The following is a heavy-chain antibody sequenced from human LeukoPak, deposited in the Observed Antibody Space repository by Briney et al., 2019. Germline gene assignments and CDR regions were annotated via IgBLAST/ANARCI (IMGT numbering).Heavy chain of an antibody. D-gene: IGHD3-10*01. V-gene: IGHV4-59*01. CDR3: AGEDHYYGSGRIDY. Sequence: SETLSLTCTVSGGSISSYYWSWIRQPPGKGLEWIGYIYYSGSTNYNPSLKSRVTISVDTSKNQFSLKLSSVTAADTAVYYCAGEDHYYGSGRIDYWGQGTLVTVSS. CDR2: IYYSGST. CDR1: GGSISSYY. J-gene: IGHJ4*02.